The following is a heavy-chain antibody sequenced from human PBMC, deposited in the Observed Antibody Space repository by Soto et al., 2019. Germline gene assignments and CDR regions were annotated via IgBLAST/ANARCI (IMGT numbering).Heavy chain of an antibody. CDR1: GFTSRDYA. CDR2: ISGNGDSA. J-gene: IGHJ4*02. Sequence: VQLLESGGGLVQPGGSLRLSCAASGFTSRDYAMNWVRLSPGKGLEWVSDISGNGDSARHADSVKGRFTISRDNSRNTLYLQMNSLRVDDTAVYYCGKERRGSGWSVCNFWGQGTLVTVSS. V-gene: IGHV3-23*01. CDR3: GKERRGSGWSVCNF. D-gene: IGHD6-19*01.